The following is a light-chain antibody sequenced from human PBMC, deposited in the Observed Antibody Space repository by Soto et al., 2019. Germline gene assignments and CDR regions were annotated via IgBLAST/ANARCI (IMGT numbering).Light chain of an antibody. J-gene: IGKJ4*01. CDR2: VAS. CDR1: QSVSSN. CDR3: QKYNNWPPLT. Sequence: EIVMTQSPATLSVSPGERATLSCRARQSVSSNLAWYQQKPGQAPRLLIYVASTRATGIPARFSGSGSGTEVTLTISSLQSEDFAVYYCQKYNNWPPLTFGGGTKVEIK. V-gene: IGKV3D-15*01.